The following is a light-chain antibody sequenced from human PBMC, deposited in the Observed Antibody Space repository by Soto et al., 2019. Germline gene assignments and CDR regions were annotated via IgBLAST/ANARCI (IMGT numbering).Light chain of an antibody. J-gene: IGLJ1*01. CDR1: SSDVGGYNY. V-gene: IGLV2-11*01. CDR2: DVN. Sequence: QSALTQPRSVSGSPGQSVTISCTGTSSDVGGYNYVSWYQQHPGKAPKLMIYDVNKRPSRVPDRFSGSKSGNTASLTISGLQAEDEADYYCCSYAGSYTLYVFGTGTKLTVL. CDR3: CSYAGSYTLYV.